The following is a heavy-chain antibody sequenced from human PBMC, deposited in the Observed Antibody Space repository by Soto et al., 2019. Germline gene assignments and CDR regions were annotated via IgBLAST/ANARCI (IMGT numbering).Heavy chain of an antibody. CDR1: GFTFSSYA. D-gene: IGHD2-2*01. CDR3: AKFPHADYFDY. V-gene: IGHV3-23*01. Sequence: EVQLLESGGGLVQPGGALRLSWAASGFTFSSYAMSWFRQAPGKGLEWVSAISGSGGSTYYADSVKGRFTISRDNSKNTLYLQMNSLRAEDTAVYYCAKFPHADYFDYWGQGTLVTVSS. J-gene: IGHJ4*02. CDR2: ISGSGGST.